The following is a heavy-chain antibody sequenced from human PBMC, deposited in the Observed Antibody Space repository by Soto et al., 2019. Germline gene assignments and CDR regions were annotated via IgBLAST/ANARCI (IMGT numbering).Heavy chain of an antibody. CDR3: ARGMGYSSSPSGFDP. CDR2: INHSGST. D-gene: IGHD6-13*01. Sequence: SETLSLTCAVYGGSFSGYYWSWIRQPPGKGLEWIGEINHSGSTNYNPSLKSRVTISVDTSKNQFSLKLSSVTAADTAVYYCARGMGYSSSPSGFDPWGQGTLVT. V-gene: IGHV4-34*01. J-gene: IGHJ5*02. CDR1: GGSFSGYY.